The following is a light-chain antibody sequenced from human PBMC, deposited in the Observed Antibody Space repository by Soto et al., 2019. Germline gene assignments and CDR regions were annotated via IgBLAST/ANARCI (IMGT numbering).Light chain of an antibody. J-gene: IGKJ2*01. CDR3: QQYNDYPYT. CDR1: QSISSW. CDR2: KAS. V-gene: IGKV1-5*03. Sequence: DIQMTQSPSTLSASVGDSVTITCRASQSISSWLAWYQQKPGKAPKLLIYKASSLESGVPSRFSGSGSGTEFTLTISSPQPDDFATYYCQQYNDYPYTFGQGTKLEIK.